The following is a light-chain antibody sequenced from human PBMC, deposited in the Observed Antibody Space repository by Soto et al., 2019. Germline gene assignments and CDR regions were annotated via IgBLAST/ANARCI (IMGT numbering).Light chain of an antibody. J-gene: IGLJ3*02. CDR1: SSDVGGYDY. CDR3: NSYTSSSTLV. CDR2: DVS. Sequence: QYVLTQPASVSGSPGQSITISCTGTSSDVGGYDYVSWYQQHPGKAPKIMIYDVSNRPSGVSNRFSGSKSGNTASLTISGLQAEDEADYYCNSYTSSSTLVFGGGTKVTVL. V-gene: IGLV2-14*03.